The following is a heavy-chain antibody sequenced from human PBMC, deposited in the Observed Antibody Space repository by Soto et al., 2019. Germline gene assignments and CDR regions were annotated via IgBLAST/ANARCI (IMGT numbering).Heavy chain of an antibody. CDR1: GGSVSTGMKY. Sequence: QLQESGPGLVKPSETLSLTCTVSGGSVSTGMKYWGWVRQPPGKALEFIGYMYKTGETLLNSSLKSRVSLSMETPKKQFSLTLRSVTAADTAVYFCMKAHESGDFLGMSVWGPGTTVPVSS. CDR2: MYKTGET. D-gene: IGHD3-10*01. J-gene: IGHJ6*02. CDR3: MKAHESGDFLGMSV. V-gene: IGHV4-61*01.